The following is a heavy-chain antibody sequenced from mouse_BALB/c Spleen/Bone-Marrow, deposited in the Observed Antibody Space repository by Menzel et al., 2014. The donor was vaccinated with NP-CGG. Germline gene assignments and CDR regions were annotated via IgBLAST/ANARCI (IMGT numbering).Heavy chain of an antibody. CDR2: IYPGNSDT. CDR3: TTLARSDFDY. CDR1: GYTFSNYW. V-gene: IGHV1-5*01. D-gene: IGHD3-1*01. Sequence: EVQLQQSGTVLARPGAAVKMSCKAPGYTFSNYWMHWVKQRPGQGLEWIGTIYPGNSDTTYNQKFKGKAKLTAVTSTSTAYMELSSLTNEDSAVYYFTTLARSDFDYWGQGTTLTVSS. J-gene: IGHJ2*01.